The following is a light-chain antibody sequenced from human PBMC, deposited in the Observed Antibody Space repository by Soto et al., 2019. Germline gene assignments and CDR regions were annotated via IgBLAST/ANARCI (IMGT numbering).Light chain of an antibody. V-gene: IGLV2-8*01. CDR3: SSFAGSNNFPYV. Sequence: QSVLTQPPSASGSPGQSVTISCTGTSSDVGAYDYVSWYQQHPGKAPKLMIYEINKRPSGVPDRFSGSKSGNTASLTVSGLQAEDEADYYCSSFAGSNNFPYVFGTGTKVHRP. CDR2: EIN. J-gene: IGLJ1*01. CDR1: SSDVGAYDY.